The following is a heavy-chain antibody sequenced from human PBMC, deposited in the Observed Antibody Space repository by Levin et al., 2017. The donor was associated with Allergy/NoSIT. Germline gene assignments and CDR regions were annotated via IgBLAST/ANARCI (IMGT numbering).Heavy chain of an antibody. V-gene: IGHV4-39*01. CDR2: IHYSGST. J-gene: IGHJ6*02. D-gene: IGHD2-2*01. CDR1: GGSISSNNYH. CDR3: ARRTYQLPNFSYYYGLDV. Sequence: SETLSLTCTVSGGSISSNNYHWGWIRQPPGKGLEWIASIHYSGSTYYNPSLKSRVTISIDTSKNQFSLKLYSVTAADTALYYCARRTYQLPNFSYYYGLDVWGQGTTVTVSS.